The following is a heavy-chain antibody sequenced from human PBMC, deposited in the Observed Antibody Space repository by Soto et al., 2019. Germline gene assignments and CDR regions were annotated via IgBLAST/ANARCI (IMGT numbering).Heavy chain of an antibody. CDR2: IYYSGST. J-gene: IGHJ3*01. CDR1: GGSLTSGSYY. D-gene: IGHD3-10*01. V-gene: IGHV4-61*01. CDR3: ARVWGGAFDY. Sequence: SETLSLTCTVSGGSLTSGSYYWSWIRQPTGKGLEWIGNIYYSGSTNYNPSLKSRVTISVDTSKNQFSLKLSSVAAADTAVYYCARVWGGAFDYWGQGTMVT.